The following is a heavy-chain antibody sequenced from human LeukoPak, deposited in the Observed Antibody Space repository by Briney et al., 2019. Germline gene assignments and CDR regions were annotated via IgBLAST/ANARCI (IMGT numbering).Heavy chain of an antibody. J-gene: IGHJ3*02. CDR3: ARDRSRGWIQLWFDAFDI. D-gene: IGHD5-18*01. Sequence: GASVKVSCKASGYTFTGYYMHWVRQAPGQGLEWMGWINPNSGGTNYAQKFQGRVTMTRDTSISTAYMELSRLRSDDTAVYYCARDRSRGWIQLWFDAFDIWGQGTMVTVSS. CDR1: GYTFTGYY. V-gene: IGHV1-2*02. CDR2: INPNSGGT.